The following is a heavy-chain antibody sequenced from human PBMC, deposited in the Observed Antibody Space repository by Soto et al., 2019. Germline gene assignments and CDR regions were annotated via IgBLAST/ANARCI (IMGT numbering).Heavy chain of an antibody. D-gene: IGHD3-22*01. Sequence: GSLRLSCAASGFTFSNAWMSWVRQAPGKGLEWVGRIKSKTDGGTTDYAAPVKGRFTISRDDSKNTLYLQMNSLKTEDTAVYYCTTSARYYYDSSGYSYWGQGTLVTVSS. J-gene: IGHJ4*02. CDR2: IKSKTDGGTT. V-gene: IGHV3-15*01. CDR3: TTSARYYYDSSGYSY. CDR1: GFTFSNAW.